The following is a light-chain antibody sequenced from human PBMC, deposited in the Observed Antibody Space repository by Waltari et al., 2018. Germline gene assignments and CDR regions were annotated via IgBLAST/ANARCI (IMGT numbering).Light chain of an antibody. Sequence: QSALTQPASVSGSPGQSITISCTGTSSDVDGYDSVSWYQQNPGKAPKLMIYGVGNRPSGVSNRFSGSKSGNTASLTISGLQAEDEGDYYCSSYTSSSTPSVVFGGGTKLTVL. CDR3: SSYTSSSTPSVV. CDR2: GVG. V-gene: IGLV2-14*03. J-gene: IGLJ2*01. CDR1: SSDVDGYDS.